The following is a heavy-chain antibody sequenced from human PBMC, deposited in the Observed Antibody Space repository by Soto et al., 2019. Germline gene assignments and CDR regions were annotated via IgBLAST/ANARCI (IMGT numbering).Heavy chain of an antibody. V-gene: IGHV4-59*01. CDR3: ARDQDFITGDNWFDP. CDR1: GGSISRYY. D-gene: IGHD3-16*01. CDR2: IHYSGST. J-gene: IGHJ5*02. Sequence: QVQLQESGPGLVKPSETLSLTCTVSGGSISRYYWSWVRQPPGKGLEWIGCIHYSGSTAYNPSLRSRRTLSVDTANTQCSLSLSSVTPEDTAVYYCARDQDFITGDNWFDPWGQGTLVTVSS.